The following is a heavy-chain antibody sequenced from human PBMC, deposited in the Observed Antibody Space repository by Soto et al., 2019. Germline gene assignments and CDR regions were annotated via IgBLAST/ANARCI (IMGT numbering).Heavy chain of an antibody. D-gene: IGHD2-21*02. CDR2: INPNSGGT. CDR1: GYTFTGYY. CDR3: ARGLKGDSDAFDI. V-gene: IGHV1-2*02. J-gene: IGHJ3*02. Sequence: ASVKVSCKASGYTFTGYYMHWVRQAPGQGLEWMGWINPNSGGTNYAQKLQGRVTLTTDTSTNTAYMELRSLRSDDTAVYYCARGLKGDSDAFDIWGQGTMVTVSS.